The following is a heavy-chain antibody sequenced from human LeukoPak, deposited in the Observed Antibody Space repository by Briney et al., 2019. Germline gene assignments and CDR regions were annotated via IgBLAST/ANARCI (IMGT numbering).Heavy chain of an antibody. Sequence: GGSLRLSCAASGFTFSSYGMHWVRQAPGKGLEWVAVISYDGSIKYYADSVKGRFTISRDNSKNTLYLQMNSLRAEDTAVYYCAASGSYRGYFDYWGQGTLVTVSS. CDR3: AASGSYRGYFDY. CDR1: GFTFSSYG. J-gene: IGHJ4*02. D-gene: IGHD1-26*01. CDR2: ISYDGSIK. V-gene: IGHV3-30*03.